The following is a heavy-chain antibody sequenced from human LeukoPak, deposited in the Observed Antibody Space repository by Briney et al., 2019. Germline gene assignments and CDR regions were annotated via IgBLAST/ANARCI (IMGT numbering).Heavy chain of an antibody. V-gene: IGHV3-33*08. Sequence: GRSLRLSCAASGFTFSSYGMHWVRQAPGKGLEWVAVIWYDGSNKYYADSVKGRFTISRDNSKNTLYLQMNSLRAEDTAVYYCARDYAMVRGVITYDYWGQGTLVTVSS. CDR3: ARDYAMVRGVITYDY. D-gene: IGHD3-10*01. J-gene: IGHJ4*02. CDR2: IWYDGSNK. CDR1: GFTFSSYG.